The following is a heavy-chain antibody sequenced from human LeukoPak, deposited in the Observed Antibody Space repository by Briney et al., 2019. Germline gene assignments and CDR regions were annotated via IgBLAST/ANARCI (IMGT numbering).Heavy chain of an antibody. CDR2: INAYNGKT. Sequence: ASVKVSCKVSGYTFTRFAFSWVRQAPGHRLEWMGRINAYNGKTEYSEKLQGRLTMPTETSSSTLYLELRSLGSVDTAVYFCARDTPQHLKRFDDWGQGTLVTVSS. CDR1: GYTFTRFA. V-gene: IGHV1-18*01. D-gene: IGHD1-1*01. CDR3: ARDTPQHLKRFDD. J-gene: IGHJ4*02.